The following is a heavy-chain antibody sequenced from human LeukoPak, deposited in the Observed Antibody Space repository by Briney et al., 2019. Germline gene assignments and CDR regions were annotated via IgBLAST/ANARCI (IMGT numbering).Heavy chain of an antibody. CDR1: GGSFSGYY. D-gene: IGHD3-22*01. V-gene: IGHV4-34*01. J-gene: IGHJ4*02. Sequence: SETLSLTCAVYGGSFSGYYWSWIRQPPGKGLEWIGEINHSGRTNYNPSLKSRVTISVDTSKNQFSLKLSSVTAADTAVYYCARVDYDLTFDYWGQGTLVTVSS. CDR2: INHSGRT. CDR3: ARVDYDLTFDY.